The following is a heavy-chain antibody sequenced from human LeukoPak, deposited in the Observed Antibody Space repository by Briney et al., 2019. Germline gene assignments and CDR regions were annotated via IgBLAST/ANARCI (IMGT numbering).Heavy chain of an antibody. V-gene: IGHV3-48*03. Sequence: GGSLRLSCAASGFTFSSYEMNWVRQAPGKGLEWVSYISSSGSTIYYADSVKGRFTISRDNAKNSLYLQMHSLTAEDTAVYYCARASRDRSWYIDDCWGQGTLVTVSS. CDR2: ISSSGSTI. D-gene: IGHD6-13*01. J-gene: IGHJ4*02. CDR1: GFTFSSYE. CDR3: ARASRDRSWYIDDC.